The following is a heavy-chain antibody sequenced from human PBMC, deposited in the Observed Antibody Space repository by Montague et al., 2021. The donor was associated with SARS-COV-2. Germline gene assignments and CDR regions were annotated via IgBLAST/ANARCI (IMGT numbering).Heavy chain of an antibody. CDR1: GFTFSSYA. V-gene: IGHV3-23*03. Sequence: SLRLSCAASGFTFSSYAMSWVRQAPGKGLEWVSVIYSGGSSTYYADSVKGRFTTSRDNSKNTLYLQMNSLRAEDTAVYYCAKSRGIRYDSSGYYYPLDXWGQGTLVTVSS. D-gene: IGHD3-22*01. CDR3: AKSRGIRYDSSGYYYPLDX. J-gene: IGHJ4*02. CDR2: IYSGGSST.